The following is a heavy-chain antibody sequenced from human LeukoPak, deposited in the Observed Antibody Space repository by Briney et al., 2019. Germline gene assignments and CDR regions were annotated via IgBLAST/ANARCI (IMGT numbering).Heavy chain of an antibody. J-gene: IGHJ5*02. CDR2: ISDNGGYT. V-gene: IGHV3-64*01. CDR1: GFIFSSYA. Sequence: GGSLRLSCAASGFIFSSYAMHWVRQAPGKGLEYVSAISDNGGYTYYANSVKGGFTISRDNSKNTLYLQMGSLRAEDMAVYYCARSEGPWGQGTLVTVSS. CDR3: ARSEGP.